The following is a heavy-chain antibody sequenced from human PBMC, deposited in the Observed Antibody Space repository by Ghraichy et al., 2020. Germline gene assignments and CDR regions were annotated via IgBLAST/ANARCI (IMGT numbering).Heavy chain of an antibody. CDR2: ISGTGGST. CDR1: GFTFSSYA. V-gene: IGHV3-23*01. CDR3: ATRPYYDILTGYGGLDF. J-gene: IGHJ4*02. D-gene: IGHD3-9*01. Sequence: GSLRLSCAASGFTFSSYAMSWVRQAPGKGLEWVSAISGTGGSTYYADSVKGRFIISRDNSKNTLYLQMNSLRAEDTAVYYCATRPYYDILTGYGGLDFWGQGTLVTVSS.